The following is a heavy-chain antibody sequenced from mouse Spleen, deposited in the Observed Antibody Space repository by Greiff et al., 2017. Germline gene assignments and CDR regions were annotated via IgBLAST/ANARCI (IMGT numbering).Heavy chain of an antibody. Sequence: EVQLVESGGGLVRPGGSLRLSCAASGFTFSDYGMHWVRQAPEKGLEWVAYISSGSSTIYYADTVKGRFSISRDNAKNTLFLQMTSLRSEDTAMYYCAGDGYYDFAYWGQGTLVTVSA. V-gene: IGHV5-17*01. CDR2: ISSGSSTI. CDR1: GFTFSDYG. J-gene: IGHJ3*01. CDR3: AGDGYYDFAY. D-gene: IGHD2-3*01.